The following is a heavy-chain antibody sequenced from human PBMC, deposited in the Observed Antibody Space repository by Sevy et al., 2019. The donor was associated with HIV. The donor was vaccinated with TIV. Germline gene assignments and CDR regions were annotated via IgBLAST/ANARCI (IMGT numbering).Heavy chain of an antibody. CDR2: ISYDGSNK. J-gene: IGHJ4*02. CDR3: ARESSIAARPGFFDY. Sequence: GGSLRLSCAASGFTFSSYAMHWVRQAPGKGLEWVAVISYDGSNKYYADSVKGRFTISRDNSKNTLYLQMNSLRAEDTAVYYCARESSIAARPGFFDYWGQGTLVTVSS. D-gene: IGHD6-6*01. V-gene: IGHV3-30-3*01. CDR1: GFTFSSYA.